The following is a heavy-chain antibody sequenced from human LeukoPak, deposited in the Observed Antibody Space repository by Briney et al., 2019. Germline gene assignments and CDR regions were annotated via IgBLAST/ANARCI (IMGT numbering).Heavy chain of an antibody. CDR3: ARGHYYDTSGDY. CDR2: IDYSEST. CDR1: GASVSSHY. V-gene: IGHV4-59*02. D-gene: IGHD3-22*01. J-gene: IGHJ4*02. Sequence: SETLSLTCTVSGASVSSHYWSWIRQPPGKGLEWIGYIDYSESTNYNPSLKSRVTISVDTSKNQFSLNLSSVTAADTAVYYCARGHYYDTSGDYWGQGTLVTVSS.